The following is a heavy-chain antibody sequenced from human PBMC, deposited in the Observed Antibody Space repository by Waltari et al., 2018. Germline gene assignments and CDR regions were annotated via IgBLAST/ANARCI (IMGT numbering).Heavy chain of an antibody. Sequence: QVQLQQWGAGLLKPSETLSLTCAVYGGSFSGYYWSWIRQPPGKGLEWIGEINQSGSTNYNPSLKSRVTISVDTSKNQFSLKLSSVTAADTAVYYCARGQGVTPFDYWGQGTLVTVSS. CDR1: GGSFSGYY. J-gene: IGHJ4*02. CDR3: ARGQGVTPFDY. V-gene: IGHV4-34*01. CDR2: INQSGST. D-gene: IGHD2-21*02.